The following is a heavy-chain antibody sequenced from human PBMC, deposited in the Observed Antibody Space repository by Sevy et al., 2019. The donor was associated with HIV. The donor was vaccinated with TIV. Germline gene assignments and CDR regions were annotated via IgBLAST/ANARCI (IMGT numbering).Heavy chain of an antibody. CDR2: IYYSGST. CDR1: GGSISSYY. V-gene: IGHV4-59*01. CDR3: ARGLVRSTGWFDP. D-gene: IGHD2-2*01. Sequence: SETLSLTCTVSGGSISSYYWSWIRQPPEKGLEWIGYIYYSGSTNYNPSLKSRVTISVDTSKNQFSLKLSSVTAADTAVYYCARGLVRSTGWFDPWGQGTLVTVSS. J-gene: IGHJ5*02.